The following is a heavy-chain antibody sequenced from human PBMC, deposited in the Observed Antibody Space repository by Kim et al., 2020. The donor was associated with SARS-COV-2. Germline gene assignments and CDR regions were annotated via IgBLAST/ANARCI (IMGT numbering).Heavy chain of an antibody. V-gene: IGHV3-33*01. CDR2: IWYDGSNK. CDR3: ARDPPLVATRNAFDI. D-gene: IGHD5-12*01. J-gene: IGHJ3*02. Sequence: GGSLRLSCAASGFTFSSYGMHWVRQAPGKGLEWVAVIWYDGSNKYYADSVKGRFTISRDNSKNTLYLQMNSLRAEDTAVYYCARDPPLVATRNAFDIWGQGTMVTVSS. CDR1: GFTFSSYG.